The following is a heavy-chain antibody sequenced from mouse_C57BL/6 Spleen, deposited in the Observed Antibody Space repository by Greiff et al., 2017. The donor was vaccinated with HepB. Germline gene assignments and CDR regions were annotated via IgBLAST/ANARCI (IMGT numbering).Heavy chain of an antibody. Sequence: QVQLKQSGPELVKPGASVKISCKASGYAFSSSWMNWVKQRPGKGLEWIGRIYPGDGDTNYNGKFKGKATLTADKSSSTAYMQLSSLTSEDSAVYFCARAYYGSSSGYFAVWGTGTTVTVSS. J-gene: IGHJ1*03. D-gene: IGHD1-1*01. CDR1: GYAFSSSW. CDR2: IYPGDGDT. V-gene: IGHV1-82*01. CDR3: ARAYYGSSSGYFAV.